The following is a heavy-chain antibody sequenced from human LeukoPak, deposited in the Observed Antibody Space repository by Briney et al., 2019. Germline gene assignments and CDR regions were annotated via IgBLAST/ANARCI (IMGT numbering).Heavy chain of an antibody. V-gene: IGHV3-48*03. J-gene: IGHJ4*02. D-gene: IGHD6-19*01. CDR3: ATLTVASSFDY. CDR2: ISSTGGSR. Sequence: GGSLRLSCAASEFTFSVYEMYWVRQAPGKGLEWVSYISSTGGSRYYADSVKGRFTISSDNANNSLYLQMNSLRGEDTAVYYCATLTVASSFDYWGQGALVTVSS. CDR1: EFTFSVYE.